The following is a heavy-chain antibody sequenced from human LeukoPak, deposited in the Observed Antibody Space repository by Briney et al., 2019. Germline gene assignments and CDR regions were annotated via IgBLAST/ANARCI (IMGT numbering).Heavy chain of an antibody. Sequence: GGSLSLSCAASGFTFSTYWMSWVRQAPGKGLEWVANIKQDGSEKYYVDSVKGRFTISRDNAKNSLYLQMNSLRAEDTAMYYCARDSAGNDYWGQGTLVTVSS. V-gene: IGHV3-7*01. D-gene: IGHD6-13*01. CDR3: ARDSAGNDY. CDR2: IKQDGSEK. J-gene: IGHJ4*02. CDR1: GFTFSTYW.